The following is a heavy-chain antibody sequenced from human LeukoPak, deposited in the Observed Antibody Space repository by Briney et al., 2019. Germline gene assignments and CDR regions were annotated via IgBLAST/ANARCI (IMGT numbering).Heavy chain of an antibody. CDR3: ARVQWELLYPDY. V-gene: IGHV3-30-3*01. D-gene: IGHD1-26*01. J-gene: IGHJ4*02. CDR1: GFTFSPHA. CDR2: ISSDGSDK. Sequence: GGSLRLSCAASGFTFSPHAMHWVRQAPGKGLKWVAVISSDGSDKYYADSVQGRFTISRDNSKNTLYLQMNSLRAEDTAVYYCARVQWELLYPDYWGQGTLVTVSS.